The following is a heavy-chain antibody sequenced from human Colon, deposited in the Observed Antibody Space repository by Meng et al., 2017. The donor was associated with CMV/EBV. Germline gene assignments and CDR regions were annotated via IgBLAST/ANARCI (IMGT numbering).Heavy chain of an antibody. Sequence: GESLKISCAASGFTFSSYEMNWVRQAPGKGLEWVSVIYSGGSTYYADSVKGRFTISRDNSKNTLYLQMNSLRAEDTAVYYCARDGRGWGLDYWGQGTLVTVSS. V-gene: IGHV3-53*01. J-gene: IGHJ4*02. CDR1: GFTFSSYE. D-gene: IGHD6-19*01. CDR3: ARDGRGWGLDY. CDR2: IYSGGST.